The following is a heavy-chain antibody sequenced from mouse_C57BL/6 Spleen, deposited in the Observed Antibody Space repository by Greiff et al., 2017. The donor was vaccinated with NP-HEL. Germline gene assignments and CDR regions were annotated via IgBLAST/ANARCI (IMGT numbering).Heavy chain of an antibody. Sequence: EVQLQQSGAELVRPGASVKLSCTASGFNITDYYMHWVKQRPEQGLEWIGRIDPEDGDTEYAPKFQGKATMTADTSSNTAYLQLSSLTSEDTAVYYCTTLYGNYVGAWFAYWGQGTLVTVSA. CDR3: TTLYGNYVGAWFAY. CDR2: IDPEDGDT. V-gene: IGHV14-1*01. D-gene: IGHD2-1*01. CDR1: GFNITDYY. J-gene: IGHJ3*01.